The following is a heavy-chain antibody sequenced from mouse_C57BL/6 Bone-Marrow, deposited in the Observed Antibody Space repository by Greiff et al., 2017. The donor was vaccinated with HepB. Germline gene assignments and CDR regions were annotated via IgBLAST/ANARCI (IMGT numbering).Heavy chain of an antibody. J-gene: IGHJ3*01. CDR3: AREPIYYDYDGGFAY. D-gene: IGHD2-4*01. CDR1: GYTFTSYG. Sequence: VQLQQSGAELARPGASVKLSCKASGYTFTSYGISWVKQRTGQGLEWIGEIYPRSGNTYYNEKFKGKATLTADKSSSTAYMELRSLTSEDSAVYFCAREPIYYDYDGGFAYWGQGTLVTVSA. CDR2: IYPRSGNT. V-gene: IGHV1-81*01.